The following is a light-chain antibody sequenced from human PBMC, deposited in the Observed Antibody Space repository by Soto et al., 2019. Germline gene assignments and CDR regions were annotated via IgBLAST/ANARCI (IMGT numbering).Light chain of an antibody. CDR1: QSNNTY. CDR2: DAS. Sequence: ENVLTQSPATLSLSPGEGATLSCRASQSNNTYLAWYQQKPGQAPRLLIYDASKRATGIPARFSGSGSGTNFTLTISSLEPEDFAVYYCQQRRSWQVTFGQGTRLEIK. J-gene: IGKJ5*01. V-gene: IGKV3D-11*02. CDR3: QQRRSWQVT.